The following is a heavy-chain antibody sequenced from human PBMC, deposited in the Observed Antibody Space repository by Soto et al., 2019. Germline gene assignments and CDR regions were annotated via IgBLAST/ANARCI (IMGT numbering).Heavy chain of an antibody. CDR1: GFTFSAYW. CDR3: TRGHYYGMDV. J-gene: IGHJ6*02. V-gene: IGHV3-74*03. CDR2: TNTDGTAT. Sequence: VGSLRLSCAASGFTFSAYWMHWVRQAPGKGLAWVSRTNTDGTATTYADSVEGRFTISRDNAKNMLYLQMNSLRAEDTAVYYCTRGHYYGMDVWGQGTTVTVSS.